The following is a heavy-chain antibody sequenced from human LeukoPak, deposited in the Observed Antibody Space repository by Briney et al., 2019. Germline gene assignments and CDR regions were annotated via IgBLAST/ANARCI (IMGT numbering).Heavy chain of an antibody. Sequence: GESLKISCKGSGCSFTSYWIGWVRQMPGKGLEWMGNIYPGDSDTRDSPSFQGQVTISSDKSISTAYLQWSSLKAWDTAMYYCARRGPGSSGWYQDYWGQGTLVNVSS. CDR3: ARRGPGSSGWYQDY. V-gene: IGHV5-51*01. CDR1: GCSFTSYW. CDR2: IYPGDSDT. D-gene: IGHD6-19*01. J-gene: IGHJ4*02.